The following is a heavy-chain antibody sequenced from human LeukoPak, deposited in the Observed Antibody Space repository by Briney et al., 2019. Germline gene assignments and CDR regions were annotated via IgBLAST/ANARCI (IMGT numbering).Heavy chain of an antibody. D-gene: IGHD1-26*01. J-gene: IGHJ4*02. CDR2: IYYSGST. V-gene: IGHV4-61*01. CDR3: ARDQLRPRALYFDY. CDR1: GGSVSSGSYY. Sequence: PSETLSLTCTVSGGSVSSGSYYWRWIRQPPGKGLEWIGYIYYSGSTNYNPSLKSRVTISVDTSKNQFSLKLSSVTAADTAVYYCARDQLRPRALYFDYWGQGTLVTVSS.